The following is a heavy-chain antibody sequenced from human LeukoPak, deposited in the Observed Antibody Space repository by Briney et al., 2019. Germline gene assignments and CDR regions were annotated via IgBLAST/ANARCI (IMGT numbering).Heavy chain of an antibody. CDR3: ARGPYDYDFWSGYLVT. J-gene: IGHJ5*02. V-gene: IGHV1-69*13. CDR2: IIPIFGTA. D-gene: IGHD3-3*01. Sequence: GASVKVSCKASGGTFSSYAISWVRQAPGQGLEWMGGIIPIFGTANYAQKFQGRVTITADESTSTAYMELSSLRSEDTAVYYCARGPYDYDFWSGYLVTWGQGTLVTVSS. CDR1: GGTFSSYA.